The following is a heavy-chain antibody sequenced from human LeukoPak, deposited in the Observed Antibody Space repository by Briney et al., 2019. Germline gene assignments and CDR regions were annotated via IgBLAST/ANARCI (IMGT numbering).Heavy chain of an antibody. Sequence: PSETLSLTCTVSGGSISSYYWSWIRQPPGKGLEWIGYIYYSGSTNYNPSLKSRVTISVDTSKNQFSLKLSSVTAADTAVYYSARETRNQLWLHYYYYMDVWGKGPTVTVSS. V-gene: IGHV4-59*01. CDR3: ARETRNQLWLHYYYYMDV. CDR2: IYYSGST. J-gene: IGHJ6*03. CDR1: GGSISSYY. D-gene: IGHD5-18*01.